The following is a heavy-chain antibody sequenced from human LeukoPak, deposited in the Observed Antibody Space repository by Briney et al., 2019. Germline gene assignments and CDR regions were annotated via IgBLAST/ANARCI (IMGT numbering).Heavy chain of an antibody. CDR2: INHSGST. CDR3: ARGANYYDSSGYYYY. CDR1: GGSFSGYY. J-gene: IGHJ4*02. Sequence: KASETLSLTCAVYGGSFSGYYWSWIRQPPGKGLEWIGEINHSGSTNYNPSLKSRVTISVDTSKNQFPLKLSSVTAADTAVYYCARGANYYDSSGYYYYWGQGTLVTVSS. D-gene: IGHD3-22*01. V-gene: IGHV4-34*01.